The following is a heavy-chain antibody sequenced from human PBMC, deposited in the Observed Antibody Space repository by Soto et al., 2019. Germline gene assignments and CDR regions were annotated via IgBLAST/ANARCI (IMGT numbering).Heavy chain of an antibody. V-gene: IGHV3-15*07. CDR3: TTVPIVVVPAAMLGIQYYFDY. CDR1: GFTFSNAW. Sequence: GGSLRLSCAASGFTFSNAWMNWVRQAPGKGLEWVGRIKSKTDGGTTDYAAPVKGRFTISRDDSKNTLYLQMNSLKTEDTAVYYCTTVPIVVVPAAMLGIQYYFDYWGQGTLVTVSS. J-gene: IGHJ4*02. D-gene: IGHD2-2*01. CDR2: IKSKTDGGTT.